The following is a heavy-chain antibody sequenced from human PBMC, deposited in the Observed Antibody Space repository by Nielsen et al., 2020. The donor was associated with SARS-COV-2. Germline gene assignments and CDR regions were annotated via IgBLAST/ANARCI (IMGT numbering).Heavy chain of an antibody. CDR1: EFTFSSPW. Sequence: GESLKISCAASEFTFSSPWMNWVRQAPGKGLEWVGRIKAKTDGETTVYAAPVQGRFTISRDDSEMTLYLQMDSLEIEDTGVYYCSTGGVAAVGTYYYYYGMDVWGQGTTVAVSS. V-gene: IGHV3-15*01. D-gene: IGHD6-13*01. CDR3: STGGVAAVGTYYYYYGMDV. CDR2: IKAKTDGETT. J-gene: IGHJ6*02.